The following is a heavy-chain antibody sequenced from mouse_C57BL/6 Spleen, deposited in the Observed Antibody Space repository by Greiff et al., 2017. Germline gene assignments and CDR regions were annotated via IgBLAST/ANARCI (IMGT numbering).Heavy chain of an antibody. V-gene: IGHV1-76*01. CDR1: GYTFTDYY. CDR2: IYPGSGNT. CDR3: ARREPYYAMDY. Sequence: QVQLKESGAELVRPGASVKLSCKASGYTFTDYYINWVKQRPGQGLEWIARIYPGSGNTYYNEKFKGKATLTAEKSSSTAYMQLSSLTSEDSAVYFCARREPYYAMDYWGQGTSVTVSS. J-gene: IGHJ4*01.